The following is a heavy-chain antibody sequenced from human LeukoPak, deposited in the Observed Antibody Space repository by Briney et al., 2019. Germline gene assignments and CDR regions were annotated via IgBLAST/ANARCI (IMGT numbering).Heavy chain of an antibody. Sequence: GGSLRLSCAASGFTFDDYAMHWVRQAPGKGLEWVSSISWNSGSIGYADSVKGRFTISRDNAKNSLYLQMNSLRAEDTALYYCVMGYSYGLGDYFDYWGQGTLVTVSS. J-gene: IGHJ4*02. CDR1: GFTFDDYA. V-gene: IGHV3-9*01. CDR2: ISWNSGSI. CDR3: VMGYSYGLGDYFDY. D-gene: IGHD5-18*01.